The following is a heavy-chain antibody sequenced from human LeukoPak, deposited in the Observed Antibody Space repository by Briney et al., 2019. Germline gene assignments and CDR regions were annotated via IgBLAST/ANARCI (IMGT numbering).Heavy chain of an antibody. CDR2: IYYSGST. CDR3: ARTPTYCGGDCLFNFDY. J-gene: IGHJ4*02. Sequence: SETLSLTCTVSGGSISSYYWSWIRQPPGKGLEWIGYIYYSGSTNYNPSLKSRVTISVDSSKNQFSLKLSSVTAADTAVYYCARTPTYCGGDCLFNFDYWGQGTLVTVSS. V-gene: IGHV4-59*01. CDR1: GGSISSYY. D-gene: IGHD2-21*02.